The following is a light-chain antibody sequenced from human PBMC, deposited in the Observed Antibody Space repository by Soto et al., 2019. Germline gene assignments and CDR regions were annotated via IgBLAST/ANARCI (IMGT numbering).Light chain of an antibody. CDR3: QLHHEWSLT. CDR2: DAS. Sequence: PSTVSRSPGERATLSCRASQSVTNSLAWYQQKPGQAPSLLVYDASNRATGIPTRFSGSGSGTEFTLTIISRLYYDFVVYYFQLHHEWSLTFGQGTKVDIK. J-gene: IGKJ1*01. V-gene: IGKV3D-15*01. CDR1: QSVTNS.